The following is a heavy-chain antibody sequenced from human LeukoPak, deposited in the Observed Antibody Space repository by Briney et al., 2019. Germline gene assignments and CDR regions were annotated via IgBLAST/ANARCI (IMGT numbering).Heavy chain of an antibody. CDR1: GGSISSGGYY. J-gene: IGHJ5*02. D-gene: IGHD3-22*01. CDR2: IYYGGST. Sequence: TSETLSLTCTVSGGSISSGGYYWSWIRQHPGKGLEWIGYIYYGGSTYYNPSLKSRVTISVDTSKNQFSLKLSSVTAADTAVYYCARSYYYDSSGYYYWFDPWGQGTLVTVSS. V-gene: IGHV4-31*03. CDR3: ARSYYYDSSGYYYWFDP.